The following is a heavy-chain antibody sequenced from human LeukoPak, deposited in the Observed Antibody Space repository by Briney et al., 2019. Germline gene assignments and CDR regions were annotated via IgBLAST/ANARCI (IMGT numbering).Heavy chain of an antibody. J-gene: IGHJ6*03. D-gene: IGHD3/OR15-3a*01. CDR1: GYTFTSYD. CDR2: MNPNSGNT. CDR3: ARLQRTGRGNKWYYMDV. Sequence: ASVKVSCKASGYTFTSYDINWVRQATGQGLEWMGWMNPNSGNTGYAQKFQGRVTITRNTSISTAYMELSSLRSEDTAVYYCARLQRTGRGNKWYYMDVWGKGTTVTVSS. V-gene: IGHV1-8*03.